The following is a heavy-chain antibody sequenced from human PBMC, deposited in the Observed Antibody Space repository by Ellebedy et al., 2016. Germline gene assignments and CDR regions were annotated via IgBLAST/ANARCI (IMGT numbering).Heavy chain of an antibody. Sequence: GESLKISCAASGFTFSSYSMNWVRQAPGKGLEWVSSISSSSSYIYYADSVKGRFTISRDNAKNSLYLQMNSLRAEDTAVYYCARAELEPDAFDIWGQGTMVTVSS. CDR3: ARAELEPDAFDI. CDR2: ISSSSSYI. CDR1: GFTFSSYS. D-gene: IGHD1-1*01. J-gene: IGHJ3*02. V-gene: IGHV3-21*01.